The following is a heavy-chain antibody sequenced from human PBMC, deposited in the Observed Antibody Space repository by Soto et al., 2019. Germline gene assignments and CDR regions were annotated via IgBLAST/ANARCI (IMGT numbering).Heavy chain of an antibody. CDR2: TYSRSKWYT. V-gene: IGHV6-1*01. CDR3: ARSGYFDDCEKSFGLDV. Sequence: PSQTLSLTCAISGERVSTNSATWNWLRQSPSRGLEWLGRTYSRSKWYTDYAISVKGRITITPDTSKSRFSLQLNSVTPEDTAVYYCARSGYFDDCEKSFGLDVWGQGTTVTVSS. J-gene: IGHJ6*02. CDR1: GERVSTNSAT. D-gene: IGHD3-9*01.